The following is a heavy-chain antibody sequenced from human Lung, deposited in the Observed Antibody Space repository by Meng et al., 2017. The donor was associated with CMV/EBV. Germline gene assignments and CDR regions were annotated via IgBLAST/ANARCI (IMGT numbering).Heavy chain of an antibody. J-gene: IGHJ4*03. V-gene: IGHV3-7*01. CDR2: IKEDGSEQ. Sequence: GESXKISCEASGFTFNSYSMNWVRQAPGKGLEWVANIKEDGSEQHYVESVKGRFTISRDNAKNSLYLQMNSLRAEDTAVYYCVTVRYDAKGSTYYRSFDYWXHWTLVTVSS. CDR1: GFTFNSYS. D-gene: IGHD4/OR15-4a*01. CDR3: VTVRYDAKGSTYYRSFDY.